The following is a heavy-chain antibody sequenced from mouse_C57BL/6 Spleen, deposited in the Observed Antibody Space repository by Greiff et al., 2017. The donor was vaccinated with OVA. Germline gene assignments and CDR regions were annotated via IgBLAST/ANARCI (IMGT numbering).Heavy chain of an antibody. J-gene: IGHJ2*01. CDR2: INPGSGGT. CDR3: ARSVYGSSLLDY. Sequence: VQLQESGAELVRPGTSVKVSCKASGYAFTNYLIEWVKQRPGQGLEWIGVINPGSGGTNYNEKFKGKATLTADKSSSTAYMQLSSLTSEDSAVYFCARSVYGSSLLDYWGQGTTLTVSS. V-gene: IGHV1-54*01. D-gene: IGHD1-1*01. CDR1: GYAFTNYL.